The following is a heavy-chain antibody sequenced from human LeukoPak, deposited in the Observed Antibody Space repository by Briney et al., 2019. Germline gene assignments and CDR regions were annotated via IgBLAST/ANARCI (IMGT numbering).Heavy chain of an antibody. Sequence: ASVKVSCKASGYTFTNDAIIWVRQAPGQGLEWTGIINPSGGSTRNAQKFQGRVTMTRDTSTSTVYMELSSLRSEDTAVYYCARVGARRDGYNYFDYWGQGTLVTVSS. D-gene: IGHD5-24*01. CDR3: ARVGARRDGYNYFDY. V-gene: IGHV1-46*01. CDR1: GYTFTNDA. J-gene: IGHJ4*02. CDR2: INPSGGST.